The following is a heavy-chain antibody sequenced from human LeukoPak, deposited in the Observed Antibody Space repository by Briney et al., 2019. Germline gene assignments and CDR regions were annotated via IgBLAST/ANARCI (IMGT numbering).Heavy chain of an antibody. CDR1: GYTFTSYG. CDR3: ARIEVATTNFDY. V-gene: IGHV1-18*01. Sequence: ASVKVSCKASGYTFTSYGISWVRQAPGQGLEWMGWISAYNGNTNYAQKPQGRVTMTTDTSTSTAYMELRSLRSDDTAVYYCARIEVATTNFDYWGQGTLVTVSS. CDR2: ISAYNGNT. J-gene: IGHJ4*02. D-gene: IGHD5-12*01.